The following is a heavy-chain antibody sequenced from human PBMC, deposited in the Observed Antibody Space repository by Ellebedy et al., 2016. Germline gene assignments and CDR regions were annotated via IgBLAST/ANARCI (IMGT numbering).Heavy chain of an antibody. Sequence: ASVQVSCKVSGYTLTELSMHWVRQAPGKGLEWMGGFDPEDGETIYAQKFQGRVTMTEDTSTDTAYMELSRLRSEDTALYYCARSYIRLGMEPARAGDYWGQGTLVTVSS. D-gene: IGHD7-27*01. CDR1: GYTLTELS. CDR2: FDPEDGET. V-gene: IGHV1-24*01. CDR3: ARSYIRLGMEPARAGDY. J-gene: IGHJ4*02.